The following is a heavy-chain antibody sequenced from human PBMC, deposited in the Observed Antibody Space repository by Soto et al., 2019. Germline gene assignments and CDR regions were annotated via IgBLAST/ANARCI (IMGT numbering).Heavy chain of an antibody. J-gene: IGHJ3*02. Sequence: EVQLLESGGGLVQPGGSLRLSCAASGFTFSSYAMSWVRQAPGKGLEWVSAIIGSGGSTYYAVTVKGRFTIPRDNSKNTLYQQMNSLIAEDTAVYYCAKIVRGSGTTSEWGVIWGEGTMVTVSS. CDR1: GFTFSSYA. V-gene: IGHV3-23*01. CDR3: AKIVRGSGTTSEWGVI. D-gene: IGHD1-7*01. CDR2: IIGSGGST.